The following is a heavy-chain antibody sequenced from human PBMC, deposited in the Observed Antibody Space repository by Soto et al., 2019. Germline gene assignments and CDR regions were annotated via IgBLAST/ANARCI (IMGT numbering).Heavy chain of an antibody. CDR3: ARPRGPGAIYNWFDP. Sequence: QVQLQQWGAGLLKPSETLSLTCAVYGGSFSDYYWTWIRHPPGKGLEWIGEINHRGSTNYNPSLKSRVTILIDTPKNQFSLKLSSVTAADTAVYFCARPRGPGAIYNWFDPWGQGTLVTVSS. CDR2: INHRGST. D-gene: IGHD2-21*01. V-gene: IGHV4-34*01. CDR1: GGSFSDYY. J-gene: IGHJ5*02.